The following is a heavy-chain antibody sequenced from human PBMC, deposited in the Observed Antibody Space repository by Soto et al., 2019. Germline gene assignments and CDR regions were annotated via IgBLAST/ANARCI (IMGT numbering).Heavy chain of an antibody. CDR3: AREVGYCSGGSCSYYFDY. J-gene: IGHJ4*02. CDR2: IYYSGST. CDR1: GGSISSYY. Sequence: PSETLSLTCTVSGGSISSYYWSWIRQPPGKGLEWIGYIYYSGSTNYNPSLESRVTISVDTSKNQFSLKLSSVTAADTAAYYCAREVGYCSGGSCSYYFDYWGQGTLVTVSS. D-gene: IGHD2-15*01. V-gene: IGHV4-59*01.